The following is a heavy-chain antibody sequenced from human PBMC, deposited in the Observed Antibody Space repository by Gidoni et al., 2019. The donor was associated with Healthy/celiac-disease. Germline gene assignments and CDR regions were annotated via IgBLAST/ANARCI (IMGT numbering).Heavy chain of an antibody. CDR1: GYTLTSAG. V-gene: IGHV1-18*01. D-gene: IGHD4-4*01. J-gene: IGHJ6*02. Sequence: QVQLVQSGAEVTKPGASVKVSFKASGYTLTSAGISWVRQAPGQGLEWMGWISAYTGNTNYAQKLQGRVTMTTDTSTSTAYMELRSLRSDDTAIYYCARGSSVTAGPYFYYYGMDVWGQGTTVTVSS. CDR3: ARGSSVTAGPYFYYYGMDV. CDR2: ISAYTGNT.